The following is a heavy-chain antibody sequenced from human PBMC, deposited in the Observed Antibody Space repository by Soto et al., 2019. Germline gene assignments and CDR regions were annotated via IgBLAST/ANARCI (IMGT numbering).Heavy chain of an antibody. CDR1: GGSISSGGYS. Sequence: PSETLSLTCAVSGGSISSGGYSWSWIRQPPGKGLEWIGYIYHSGSTYYNPSLKSRVTISVDRSKNQFSLKLSSVTAADTAVYYCARGRCSSTSCYTRIPWFDPWGQGTLVTVS. V-gene: IGHV4-30-2*01. CDR3: ARGRCSSTSCYTRIPWFDP. D-gene: IGHD2-2*02. CDR2: IYHSGST. J-gene: IGHJ5*02.